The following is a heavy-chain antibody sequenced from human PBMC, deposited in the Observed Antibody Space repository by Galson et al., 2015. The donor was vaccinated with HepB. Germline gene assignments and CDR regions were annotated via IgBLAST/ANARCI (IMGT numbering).Heavy chain of an antibody. V-gene: IGHV3-7*01. CDR1: GFTFSSYW. CDR2: IKQDGSEK. Sequence: SLRLSCAASGFTFSSYWMSWVRQAPGKGLEWVANIKQDGSEKYYVDSVKGRFTISRANGKNSLYLQMNSLRAEDTAVYYCARYYDFWSAYYFDYWGQGTLVTVSS. CDR3: ARYYDFWSAYYFDY. J-gene: IGHJ4*02. D-gene: IGHD3-3*01.